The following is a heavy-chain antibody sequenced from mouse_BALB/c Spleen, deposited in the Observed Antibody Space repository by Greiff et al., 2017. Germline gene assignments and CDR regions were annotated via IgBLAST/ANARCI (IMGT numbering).Heavy chain of an antibody. CDR1: GYTFTSYW. CDR3: ARGGGMITGFDY. CDR2: INPSNGRT. D-gene: IGHD2-4*01. J-gene: IGHJ2*01. V-gene: IGHV1S81*02. Sequence: QVQLQQPGAELVKPGASVKLSCKASGYTFTSYWMHWVKQRPGQGLEWIGEINPSNGRTNYNEKFKSKATLTVDKSSSTAYMQLSSLTSEDSAVYYCARGGGMITGFDYWGQGTTLTVSS.